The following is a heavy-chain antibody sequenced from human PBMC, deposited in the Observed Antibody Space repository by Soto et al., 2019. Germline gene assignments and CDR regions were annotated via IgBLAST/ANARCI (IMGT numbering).Heavy chain of an antibody. CDR1: GYTFTSYG. CDR3: ARVAAAGDAQGLPEPYYYYYGMDV. V-gene: IGHV1-18*01. CDR2: ISAYNGNT. Sequence: QVQLVQSGAEVKKPGASVKVSCKASGYTFTSYGISWVRQAPGQGLEWMGWISAYNGNTNYAQKLQGRVPMTTDTSTSTAYRELRSVRSDDTAVYYCARVAAAGDAQGLPEPYYYYYGMDVWGQGTTVTVSS. J-gene: IGHJ6*02. D-gene: IGHD6-13*01.